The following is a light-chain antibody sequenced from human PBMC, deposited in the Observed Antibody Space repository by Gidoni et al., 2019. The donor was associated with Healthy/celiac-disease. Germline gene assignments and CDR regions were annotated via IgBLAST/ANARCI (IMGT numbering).Light chain of an antibody. CDR3: QQYGSSPQT. Sequence: EIFLPHSPGTPSLSPGERATLSCRASQSVSSSYLAWYQQKPGQAPRLLIYGASSRATGIPDRFSGSGSGTDFTLTISRLEPEDFAVYYCQQYGSSPQTFGGGTKVEIK. J-gene: IGKJ4*01. CDR1: QSVSSSY. V-gene: IGKV3-20*01. CDR2: GAS.